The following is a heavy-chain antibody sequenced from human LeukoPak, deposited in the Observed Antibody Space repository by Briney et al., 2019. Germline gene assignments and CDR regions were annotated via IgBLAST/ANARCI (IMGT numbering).Heavy chain of an antibody. CDR2: IYYSGST. D-gene: IGHD6-19*01. CDR3: ARAVSSGWYLDWFDP. V-gene: IGHV4-59*01. Sequence: SETLSLTCTVSGGSISSYYWSWIRQPPGKGLEWIGYIYYSGSTNYNPSLKSRVTVSVGTSKNQFSLKLSSVTAADTAVYYCARAVSSGWYLDWFDPWDQGTLVTVSS. CDR1: GGSISSYY. J-gene: IGHJ5*02.